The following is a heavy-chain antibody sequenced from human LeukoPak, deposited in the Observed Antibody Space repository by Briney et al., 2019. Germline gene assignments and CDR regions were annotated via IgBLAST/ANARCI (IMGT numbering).Heavy chain of an antibody. D-gene: IGHD6-19*01. CDR1: GYTFTSYD. CDR3: ARGFRGSGWPTSSPYFGY. V-gene: IGHV1-8*03. J-gene: IGHJ4*02. CDR2: MNPNSGNT. Sequence: ASVKVSCKASGYTFTSYDINWVRQATGQGLEWMGWMNPNSGNTGYAQKFQGRVTTTRNTSISTAYMELSSLRSEDTAVYYCARGFRGSGWPTSSPYFGYWGQGTLVTVSS.